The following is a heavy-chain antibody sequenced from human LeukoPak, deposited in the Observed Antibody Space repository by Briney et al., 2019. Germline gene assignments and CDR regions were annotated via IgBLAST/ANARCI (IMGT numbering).Heavy chain of an antibody. CDR1: GYSFIDYF. CDR3: ARVGGLWFGSRPFDY. Sequence: GASVTVSCKASGYSFIDYFIHWVRQAPGQGLEWIGWINPNSGATTYAQKFQGRVTMTRDTSISTAYMELSRLRSDDTAVYYCARVGGLWFGSRPFDYWGQGTLVTVSS. V-gene: IGHV1-2*02. J-gene: IGHJ4*02. CDR2: INPNSGAT. D-gene: IGHD3-10*01.